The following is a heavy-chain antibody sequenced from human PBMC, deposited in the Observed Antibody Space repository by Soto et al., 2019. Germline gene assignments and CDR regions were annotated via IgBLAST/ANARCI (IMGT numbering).Heavy chain of an antibody. D-gene: IGHD2-15*01. CDR1: GDSISASS. J-gene: IGHJ3*02. CDR2: IHYNGNT. Sequence: SETLSLTCTVSGDSISASSWSWVRQPPGKGLEWIGNIHYNGNTKYNPSLKSRVTMSVDTSKNQFSLKLSSVTAADTAVYYCARDIVADTFDIWGQGTMVT. CDR3: ARDIVADTFDI. V-gene: IGHV4-59*01.